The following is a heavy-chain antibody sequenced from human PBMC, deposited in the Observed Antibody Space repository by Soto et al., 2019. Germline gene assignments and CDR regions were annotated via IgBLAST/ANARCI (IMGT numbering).Heavy chain of an antibody. V-gene: IGHV6-1*01. CDR2: TYYNSKWYT. CDR1: GDSVSSNSAA. Sequence: QVQLQQSGPGLVKPSQTLSLTCAISGDSVSSNSAAWNWIRQSPSRGLDWLGRTYYNSKWYTDYAVSVKSRMTIDADTSKNHFSLNLSSGTPEDTALYYCAGNCYGSGSYGSGSYDSSLDCWGEGTLGTVS. D-gene: IGHD3-10*01. CDR3: AGNCYGSGSYGSGSYDSSLDC. J-gene: IGHJ4*02.